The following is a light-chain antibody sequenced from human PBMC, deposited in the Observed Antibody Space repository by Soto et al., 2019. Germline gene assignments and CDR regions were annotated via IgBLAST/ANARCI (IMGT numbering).Light chain of an antibody. CDR1: QGISSA. CDR2: DAS. CDR3: QQLNSYTVT. Sequence: AIQLTQSPSSLSASVGDRVTITCRASQGISSALAWYQQKPGKAPKLLIYDASSLESGVPSRFSGSGSGTDFTLTIISLQPEDFATYYCQQLNSYTVTFGQGTRLEIK. J-gene: IGKJ5*01. V-gene: IGKV1-13*02.